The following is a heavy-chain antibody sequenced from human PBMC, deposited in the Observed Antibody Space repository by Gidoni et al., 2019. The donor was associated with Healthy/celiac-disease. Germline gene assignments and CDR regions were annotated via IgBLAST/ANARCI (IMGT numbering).Heavy chain of an antibody. D-gene: IGHD2-2*01. V-gene: IGHV1-69*01. CDR1: GGTFSSYA. CDR3: ARAFRGTSCYYFPYCYYYMDV. CDR2: IIPIFGTA. Sequence: QVQLVQSGAEVKKPGSSGKVSCKASGGTFSSYAISWVRQAPGQGLEWMGGIIPIFGTANYAQKFQGRVTITADESTSTAYMELSSLRSEDTAVYYCARAFRGTSCYYFPYCYYYMDVWGKGTTVTVSS. J-gene: IGHJ6*03.